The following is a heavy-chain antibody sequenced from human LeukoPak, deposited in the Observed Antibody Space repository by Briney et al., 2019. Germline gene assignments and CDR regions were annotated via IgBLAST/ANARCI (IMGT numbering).Heavy chain of an antibody. D-gene: IGHD6-19*01. J-gene: IGHJ4*02. CDR3: ARHNSGPLDY. CDR2: ISGSGDNT. V-gene: IGHV3-23*01. CDR1: GFTFSTYA. Sequence: GGSLRLSCEASGFTFSTYAMSWVRQAPGKGLEWVSTISGSGDNTYYADSVKGRFTISRDNSKNTLYLQMNSLRAEDTAVYYCARHNSGPLDYWGQGTLVTVSS.